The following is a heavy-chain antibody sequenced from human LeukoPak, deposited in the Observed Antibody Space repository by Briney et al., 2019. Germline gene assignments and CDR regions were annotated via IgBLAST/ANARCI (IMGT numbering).Heavy chain of an antibody. D-gene: IGHD3-10*01. CDR2: ISYDGSNK. J-gene: IGHJ4*02. Sequence: PGGSLRLSCVASGFTFSRYAMHWVHLAPGKGLEWVAVISYDGSNKYYADSVKGRFTISRDNSKNTLYLQMNSLRAEDTALYYCARDGNFYYGPGSYCDYWGQGTLVTVSS. V-gene: IGHV3-30-3*01. CDR1: GFTFSRYA. CDR3: ARDGNFYYGPGSYCDY.